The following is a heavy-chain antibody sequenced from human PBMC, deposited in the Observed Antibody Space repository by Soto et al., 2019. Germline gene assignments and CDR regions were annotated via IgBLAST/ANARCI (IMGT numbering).Heavy chain of an antibody. V-gene: IGHV3-33*08. Sequence: QVQLVESGGGVIQPGKSLRLSCSASGFAFSTYGMHWVRQAPGKGLEWVAVIWADGSRQFYGDSVKGRFTIYRDNSKNNLYLQMNSLRVYDTAVYYCVGGTGDSGLSDYWGQGTLVTVSS. D-gene: IGHD3-9*01. CDR1: GFAFSTYG. CDR2: IWADGSRQ. CDR3: VGGTGDSGLSDY. J-gene: IGHJ4*02.